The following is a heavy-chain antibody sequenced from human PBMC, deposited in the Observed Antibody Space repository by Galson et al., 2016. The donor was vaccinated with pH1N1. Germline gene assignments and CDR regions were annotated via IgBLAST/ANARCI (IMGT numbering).Heavy chain of an antibody. D-gene: IGHD6-6*01. J-gene: IGHJ6*02. V-gene: IGHV4-4*08. CDR1: GFSFSVFG. Sequence: LRLSCAASGFSFSVFGMHWVRQAPGKGLEWIGNIYTSGSTNYNPSLKSRATISLDTSKNQFSLKLSSVTTADTAVYYCARQLVVYYYGMDVWGQGTTVTVS. CDR3: ARQLVVYYYGMDV. CDR2: IYTSGST.